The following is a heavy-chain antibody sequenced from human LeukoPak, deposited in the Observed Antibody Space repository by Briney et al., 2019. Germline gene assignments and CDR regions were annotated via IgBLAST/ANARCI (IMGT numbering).Heavy chain of an antibody. J-gene: IGHJ3*02. CDR1: GYTFTGYY. V-gene: IGHV1-2*06. CDR2: INPNSGGT. Sequence: ASVKVSCKASGYTFTGYYMHWVRQAPGQGLEWMGRINPNSGGTNYAQEFQGRVTMTRDTSISTAHMELSRMRSDDTAVDYCARDRSIYSAFDIWGQGTMVTVSS. D-gene: IGHD1-26*01. CDR3: ARDRSIYSAFDI.